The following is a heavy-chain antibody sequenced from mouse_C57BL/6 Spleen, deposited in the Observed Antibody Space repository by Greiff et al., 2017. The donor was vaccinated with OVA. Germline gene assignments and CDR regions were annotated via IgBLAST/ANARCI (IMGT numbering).Heavy chain of an antibody. CDR1: GYTFTDYE. CDR2: IDPETGGT. CDR3: TREEGHYLGYFDV. V-gene: IGHV1-15*01. J-gene: IGHJ1*03. Sequence: LVESGAELVRPGASVTLSCKASGYTFTDYEMHWVKQTPVHGLEWIGAIDPETGGTAYNQKFKGKAILTADKSSSTAYMELRSLTSEDSAVYYCTREEGHYLGYFDVWGTGTTVTVSS. D-gene: IGHD1-2*01.